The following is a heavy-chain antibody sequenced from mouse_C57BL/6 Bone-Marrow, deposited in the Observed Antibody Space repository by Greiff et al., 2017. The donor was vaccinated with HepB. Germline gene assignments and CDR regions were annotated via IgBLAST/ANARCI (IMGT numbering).Heavy chain of an antibody. J-gene: IGHJ2*01. V-gene: IGHV1-82*01. D-gene: IGHD2-4*01. CDR1: GYAFSSSW. CDR3: AREFYYDYEY. Sequence: VKLMESGPELVKPGASVKISCKASGYAFSSSWMNWVKQRPGKGLEWIGRIYPGDGDTNYNGKFKGKATLTADKSSSTAYMQLSSLTSEDSAVYFCAREFYYDYEYWGQGTTLTVSS. CDR2: IYPGDGDT.